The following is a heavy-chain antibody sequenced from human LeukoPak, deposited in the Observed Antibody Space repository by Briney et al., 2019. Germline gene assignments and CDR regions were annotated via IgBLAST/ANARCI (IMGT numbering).Heavy chain of an antibody. J-gene: IGHJ4*02. Sequence: AGGSLRLSCAASGFTFSSYSMNWVRQAPGKGLEWVSSISSSSSYIYHADSVKGRFTISRDNAKNSLYLQMNSLRAEDTAVYYCARASFDYWGQGTLVTVSS. CDR3: ARASFDY. V-gene: IGHV3-21*01. CDR1: GFTFSSYS. CDR2: ISSSSSYI.